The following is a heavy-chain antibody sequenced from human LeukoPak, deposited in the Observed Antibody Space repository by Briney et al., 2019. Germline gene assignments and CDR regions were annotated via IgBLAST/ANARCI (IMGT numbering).Heavy chain of an antibody. V-gene: IGHV3-48*01. D-gene: IGHD6-6*01. CDR1: GFTFSSYG. J-gene: IGHJ4*02. Sequence: GGSLRLSCAASGFTFSSYGMHWVRQAPGKGLEWVSYISSTGKTIYYADSVKGRFTMSRDNAMNSLFLQMISLRAEDTAVYYCARGPSYSSSTFHFDYWGQGTLVTVSS. CDR2: ISSTGKTI. CDR3: ARGPSYSSSTFHFDY.